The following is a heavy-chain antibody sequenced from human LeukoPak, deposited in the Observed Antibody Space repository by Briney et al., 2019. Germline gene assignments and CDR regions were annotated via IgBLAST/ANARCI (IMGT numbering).Heavy chain of an antibody. J-gene: IGHJ5*02. CDR2: ISRGSDIR. Sequence: PGGSLRLSCAASGFIFGRDSMNWVRQAPGRGLEWISYISRGSDIRYYADSVRGRFHISRDNSKNTLYLQMNSLRAEDTAVYYCAGRDAYDFWSGYATDWFDPWGQGTLVTVSS. CDR3: AGRDAYDFWSGYATDWFDP. V-gene: IGHV3-48*01. D-gene: IGHD3-3*01. CDR1: GFIFGRDS.